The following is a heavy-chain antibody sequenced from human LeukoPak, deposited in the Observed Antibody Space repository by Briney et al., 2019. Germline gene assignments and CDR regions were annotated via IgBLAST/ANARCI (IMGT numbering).Heavy chain of an antibody. Sequence: GGSLRLSCTASGFMFGEYTMHWVRQRPGKSLEWVALINWDGGGTYYADSVKGRFTIPRDDTKKSLYLQMDSLRIEDTALYFCAKDIPYSGTWFGGFDSWGQGTLVTVSS. CDR1: GFMFGEYT. J-gene: IGHJ4*02. D-gene: IGHD5-12*01. CDR2: INWDGGGT. V-gene: IGHV3-43*01. CDR3: AKDIPYSGTWFGGFDS.